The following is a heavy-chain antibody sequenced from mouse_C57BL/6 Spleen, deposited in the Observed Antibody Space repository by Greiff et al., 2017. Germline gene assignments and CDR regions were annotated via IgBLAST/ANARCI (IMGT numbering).Heavy chain of an antibody. CDR3: ARNWDYYAMDY. J-gene: IGHJ4*01. CDR2: IHPNSGST. D-gene: IGHD4-1*01. V-gene: IGHV1-64*01. Sequence: QVQLQQPGAELVKPGASVKLSCTASGYTFTSYWMHWVKQRPGQGLEWIGMIHPNSGSTNYNEKFKSKATLTVDKSSSTAYMQLSSLTSEDSAVYYCARNWDYYAMDYWGQGTSVTVSS. CDR1: GYTFTSYW.